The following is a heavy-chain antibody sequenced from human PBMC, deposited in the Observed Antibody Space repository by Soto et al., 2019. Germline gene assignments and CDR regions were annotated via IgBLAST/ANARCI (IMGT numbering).Heavy chain of an antibody. CDR2: ISSSSSYI. V-gene: IGHV3-21*01. D-gene: IGHD2-2*01. CDR3: ARAYCSSNSCYVQDAFDI. Sequence: PGGSLRLSCATSGFTFSSYSMNWVRQAPGKGLEWVSSISSSSSYIYYADSVKGRFTISRDNAKNSLYLQMNSLRAEDTAVYYCARAYCSSNSCYVQDAFDIWGQGTMVTVSS. J-gene: IGHJ3*02. CDR1: GFTFSSYS.